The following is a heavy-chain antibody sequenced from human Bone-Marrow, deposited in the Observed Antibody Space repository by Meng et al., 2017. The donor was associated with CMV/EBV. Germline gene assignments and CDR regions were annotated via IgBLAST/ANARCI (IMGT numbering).Heavy chain of an antibody. CDR3: ARVPYSSSWGYFDY. Sequence: SETLSLTCTVSGGSISSGDYYWSWIRQPPGKGLEWIGEINHSGSTNYNPSLKSRVTISVDTSKNQFSLKLSSVTAADTAVYYCARVPYSSSWGYFDYWGQGTLVTVSS. V-gene: IGHV4-39*07. J-gene: IGHJ4*02. D-gene: IGHD6-13*01. CDR1: GGSISSGDYY. CDR2: INHSGST.